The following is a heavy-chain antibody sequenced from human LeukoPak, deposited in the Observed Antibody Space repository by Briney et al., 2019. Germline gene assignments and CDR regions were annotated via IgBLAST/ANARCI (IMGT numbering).Heavy chain of an antibody. CDR3: ARALKRTYYYDSSGYYSPLNNLYYFDY. D-gene: IGHD3-22*01. Sequence: SETLSLTCTVSGGSISSGDYYWSWIRQPPGKGQVWIGYIYYSGSTYYNPSLKSRVTISVDTSKNQFSLKLSSVTAADTAVYYCARALKRTYYYDSSGYYSPLNNLYYFDYRGQGTLVTVSS. J-gene: IGHJ4*02. CDR2: IYYSGST. CDR1: GGSISSGDYY. V-gene: IGHV4-30-4*08.